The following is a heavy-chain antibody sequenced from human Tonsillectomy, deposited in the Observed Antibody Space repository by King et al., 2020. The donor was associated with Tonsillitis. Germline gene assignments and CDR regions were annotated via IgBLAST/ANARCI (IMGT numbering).Heavy chain of an antibody. V-gene: IGHV4-59*01. CDR2: IYYSGST. J-gene: IGHJ4*02. CDR1: GGSISSNY. Sequence: QLQESGPGLVKPSETLSLTCTVSGGSISSNYWSWIRQPPGKGLEWIGYIYYSGSTNYNPSLKSRVTISVDTSKNQFSLKLSSVTAADTAVYYCATVRVGATMLVDYWGQGTLVTVSS. CDR3: ATVRVGATMLVDY. D-gene: IGHD1-26*01.